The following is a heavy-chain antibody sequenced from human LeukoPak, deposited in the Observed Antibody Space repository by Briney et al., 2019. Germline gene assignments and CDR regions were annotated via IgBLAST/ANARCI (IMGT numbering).Heavy chain of an antibody. CDR3: ARGLWFGELLPLDY. CDR2: IYYSGST. J-gene: IGHJ4*02. Sequence: NPSETLSLTCTVSGGSISSYYWSWIRQPPGKGLEWIGYIYYSGSTNYNPSLKSRVTISVDTSKNQFSLKLSSVTAADTAVYYCARGLWFGELLPLDYWGQGTLVTVSS. V-gene: IGHV4-59*01. D-gene: IGHD3-10*01. CDR1: GGSISSYY.